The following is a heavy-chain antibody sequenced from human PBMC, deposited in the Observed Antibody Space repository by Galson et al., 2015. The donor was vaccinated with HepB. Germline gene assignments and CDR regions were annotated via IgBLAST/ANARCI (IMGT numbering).Heavy chain of an antibody. J-gene: IGHJ6*02. D-gene: IGHD3-9*01. CDR2: VNPNSGAT. V-gene: IGHV1-2*02. CDR1: GYTFTNFY. Sequence: SVKVSCKASGYTFTNFYIHWVRQVPGQGPECMGWVNPNSGATTYTPKFQDRLTMTRDKSLRTVYMELNRLISDDTAVYYCARDLYDILTGSRLRGYDHFGMDVWGQGTAVTVSS. CDR3: ARDLYDILTGSRLRGYDHFGMDV.